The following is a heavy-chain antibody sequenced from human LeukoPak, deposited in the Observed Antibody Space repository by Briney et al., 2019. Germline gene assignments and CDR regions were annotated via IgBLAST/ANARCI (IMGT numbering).Heavy chain of an antibody. CDR2: ISGSGRTT. Sequence: GGSLRLSCVASGFTFTSYAMSWVRQAPGKGLEWVSVISGSGRTTFHADSVKGRFTISRDNSKNTLYLQMNSLRAEDTALYFXXXSXDYXXYYMDVWGKGTTVTVSS. V-gene: IGHV3-23*01. J-gene: IGHJ6*03. CDR3: XXSXDYXXYYMDV. CDR1: GFTFTSYA.